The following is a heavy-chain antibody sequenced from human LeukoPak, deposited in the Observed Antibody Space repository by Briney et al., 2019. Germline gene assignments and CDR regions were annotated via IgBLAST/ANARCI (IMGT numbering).Heavy chain of an antibody. Sequence: GGSLRLSCAASGFTFSSYSMNWVRQAPGKGLEWVSYISSSSTIYYADSVKGRFTISRDNAKNSLYLQMNSLRAEDTAVYHCAARGVHHVATIDYWGQGTLVTVSS. J-gene: IGHJ4*02. CDR1: GFTFSSYS. V-gene: IGHV3-48*01. CDR3: AARGVHHVATIDY. CDR2: ISSSSTI. D-gene: IGHD3-10*01.